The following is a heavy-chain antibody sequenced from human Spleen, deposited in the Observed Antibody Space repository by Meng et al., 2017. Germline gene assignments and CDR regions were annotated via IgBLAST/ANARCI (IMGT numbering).Heavy chain of an antibody. V-gene: IGHV1-69*06. CDR2: INPMSGRT. J-gene: IGHJ5*02. CDR3: ARANPPDL. Sequence: KISCKASGGTFINYAISWVRQAPGQGLEWMGGINPMSGRTYYAQKFQDRVTITADTSTDTAYMELTSLRSEDTALYFCARANPPDLWGQGTLVTVSS. CDR1: GGTFINYA.